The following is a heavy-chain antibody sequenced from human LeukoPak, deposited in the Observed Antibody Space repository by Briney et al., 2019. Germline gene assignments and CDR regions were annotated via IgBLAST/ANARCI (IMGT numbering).Heavy chain of an antibody. CDR3: AKDSTQGGNYLLDY. CDR1: GFTFSSYG. CDR2: IRYDGSNI. Sequence: GGSLRLSCAASGFTFSSYGMHWVRQAPGKGLEWVAFIRYDGSNIYYADSVKGRFTISRDNSKNTLYLHINSLRAEDTAVYYCAKDSTQGGNYLLDYWGQGTLVTVSS. J-gene: IGHJ4*02. V-gene: IGHV3-30*02. D-gene: IGHD1-26*01.